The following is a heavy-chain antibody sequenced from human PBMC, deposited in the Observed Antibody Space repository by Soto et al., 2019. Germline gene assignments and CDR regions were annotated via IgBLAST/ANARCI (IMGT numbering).Heavy chain of an antibody. CDR3: AKVTMIVVVPNLFDY. Sequence: GGSMRLSCAASGFTFSSYAMSWVRQAPGKGLEWVSAISGSGGSTYYADSVKGRFTISRDNSKNTLYLQMNSLRAEDTVVYYCAKVTMIVVVPNLFDYWGQGTLVTVSS. CDR2: ISGSGGST. J-gene: IGHJ4*02. CDR1: GFTFSSYA. V-gene: IGHV3-23*01. D-gene: IGHD3-22*01.